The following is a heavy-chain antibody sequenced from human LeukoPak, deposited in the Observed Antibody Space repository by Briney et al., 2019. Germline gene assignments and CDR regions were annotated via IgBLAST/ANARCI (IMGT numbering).Heavy chain of an antibody. D-gene: IGHD3-3*01. J-gene: IGHJ4*02. CDR2: IKQDGSEK. V-gene: IGHV3-7*01. CDR3: ARGYYDFWSGYYLTSFYFDY. CDR1: GFTFSSYW. Sequence: GGSLRLSCAASGFTFSSYWMSWVRRAPGKGLEWVANIKQDGSEKYYVDSVKGRFTIPRDNAKNSLYLQMNSLRAEDTAVYYCARGYYDFWSGYYLTSFYFDYWGQGTLVTVSS.